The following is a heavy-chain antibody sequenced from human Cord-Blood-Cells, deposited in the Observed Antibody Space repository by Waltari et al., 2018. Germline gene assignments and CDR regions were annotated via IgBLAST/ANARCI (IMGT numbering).Heavy chain of an antibody. V-gene: IGHV1-69*01. J-gene: IGHJ3*02. CDR1: GGTFSSYA. CDR2: IIPIFGTA. CDR3: ARDRGDVVVVAATRAFDI. D-gene: IGHD2-15*01. Sequence: QVQLVQSGAEVKKPGSSVKVSCKASGGTFSSYAISWVRQAPGQGPEWMGGIIPIFGTANYAQKFQGRVTITADESTSTAYMELSSLRSEDTAVYYCARDRGDVVVVAATRAFDIWGQGTMVTVSS.